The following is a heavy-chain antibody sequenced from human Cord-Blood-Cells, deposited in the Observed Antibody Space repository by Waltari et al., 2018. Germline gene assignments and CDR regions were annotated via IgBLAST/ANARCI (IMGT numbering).Heavy chain of an antibody. V-gene: IGHV1-2*02. CDR3: ARLYSSSWYAFDI. CDR1: GYTFTGYY. D-gene: IGHD6-13*01. CDR2: NKPNSGGK. J-gene: IGHJ3*02. Sequence: QVQLVQSGAEVKKPGASVKVSCKASGYTFTGYYMHWVRQAPGQGLEWMGWNKPNSGGKNYAQKFQGRVTMTRDTSISTAYRELSRLRSDDTAVYYCARLYSSSWYAFDIWGQGTMVTVSS.